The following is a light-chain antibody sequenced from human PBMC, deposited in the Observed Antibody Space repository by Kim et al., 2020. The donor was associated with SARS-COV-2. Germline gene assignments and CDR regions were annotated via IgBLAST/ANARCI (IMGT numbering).Light chain of an antibody. V-gene: IGLV3-1*01. J-gene: IGLJ1*01. CDR1: NVGDKH. CDR2: QDN. CDR3: QAWDTSALYV. Sequence: VSPGQTASIAGSGANVGDKHACSYQQTPGHSPVRVFYQDNTRPSGTPERFSGSTSGNTASLTISGTQAMDEADYYCQAWDTSALYVFGAGTKVTAL.